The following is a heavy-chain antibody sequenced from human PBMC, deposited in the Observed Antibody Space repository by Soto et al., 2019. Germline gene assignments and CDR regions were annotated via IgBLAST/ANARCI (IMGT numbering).Heavy chain of an antibody. D-gene: IGHD3-3*01. V-gene: IGHV3-9*01. Sequence: PGGSLRLSCVASGFNFDDHVMHWVRQVPGKGLEWVGHINWDGYSIGYGGSVRGRFSISRDNAKNTLYLQMNSLRPEDTALYFRARSWSGSTSGRVDVWGQGITVTVSS. CDR3: ARSWSGSTSGRVDV. CDR2: INWDGYSI. J-gene: IGHJ6*02. CDR1: GFNFDDHV.